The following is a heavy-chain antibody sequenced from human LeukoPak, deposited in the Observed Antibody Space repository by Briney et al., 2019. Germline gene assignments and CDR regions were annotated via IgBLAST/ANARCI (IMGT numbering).Heavy chain of an antibody. CDR2: INPSGGST. CDR3: ARDRWKYYDILTGYYMFAFDI. D-gene: IGHD3-9*01. V-gene: IGHV1-46*01. Sequence: ASVKVSCKASGYTFTSFYMQWVRQAPGQGLEWMGIINPSGGSTNYAQKLQGRVSMTRDTSTSTAYMELRSLRSDDTAVYYCARDRWKYYDILTGYYMFAFDIWGQGTMVTVSS. CDR1: GYTFTSFY. J-gene: IGHJ3*02.